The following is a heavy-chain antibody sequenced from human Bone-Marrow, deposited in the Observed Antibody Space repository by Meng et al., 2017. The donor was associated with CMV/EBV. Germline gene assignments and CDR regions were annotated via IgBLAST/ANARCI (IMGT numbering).Heavy chain of an antibody. V-gene: IGHV1-69*08. CDR1: GGTFRRYT. CDR2: IIPILGIA. CDR3: AREDSSGYSYYFDY. D-gene: IGHD3-22*01. Sequence: QVQPVQSGAEVKKPGSSVKVSCKASGGTFRRYTISWVRQAPGQGLEWMGRIIPILGIANYAQKFQGRVTITADKSTSTAYMELSSLRSEDTAVYYCAREDSSGYSYYFDYWGQGTLVTVSS. J-gene: IGHJ4*02.